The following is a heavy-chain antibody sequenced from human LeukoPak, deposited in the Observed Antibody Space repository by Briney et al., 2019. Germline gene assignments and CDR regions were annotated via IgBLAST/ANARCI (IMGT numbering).Heavy chain of an antibody. CDR3: AKDKDPWKSTSISDFDY. D-gene: IGHD1-1*01. CDR1: GFTFSDYY. CDR2: ISSSGSTI. J-gene: IGHJ4*02. Sequence: PGGSLRLSCAASGFTFSDYYMSWIRQAPGKGLEWVSYISSSGSTIYYADSVKGRFTISRDNAKNSLYLQMNSLRAEDTAVYFCAKDKDPWKSTSISDFDYWGQGTLVTVSS. V-gene: IGHV3-11*04.